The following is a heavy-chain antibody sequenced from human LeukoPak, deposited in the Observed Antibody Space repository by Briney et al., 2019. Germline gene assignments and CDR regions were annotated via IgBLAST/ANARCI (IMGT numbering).Heavy chain of an antibody. J-gene: IGHJ4*02. CDR3: ARDGPVLRYFDWSPRNDY. V-gene: IGHV3-21*01. CDR2: ISSSSSYI. D-gene: IGHD3-9*01. Sequence: GGSLRLSCAASGFTFSSYSMNWVRQAPGKGLGWVSSISSSSSYIYYADSVKGRFTISRDNAKNSLYLQMNSLRAEDTAVYYCARDGPVLRYFDWSPRNDYWGQGTLVTVSS. CDR1: GFTFSSYS.